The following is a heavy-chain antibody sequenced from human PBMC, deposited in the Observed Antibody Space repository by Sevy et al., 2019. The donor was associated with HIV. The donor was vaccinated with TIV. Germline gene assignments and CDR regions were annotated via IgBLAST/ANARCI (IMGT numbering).Heavy chain of an antibody. CDR3: ARGTAGYCSGGSCYSTFDP. D-gene: IGHD2-15*01. J-gene: IGHJ5*02. Sequence: SETLSLTCVLYGGSFSGYYWSWIRQPPGKGLEWIGEINYSGYTNYNPSLKSRVTISIDTSTNQFSLRLSSVTAADTAVYYCARGTAGYCSGGSCYSTFDPWGQGALVTVSS. CDR1: GGSFSGYY. CDR2: INYSGYT. V-gene: IGHV4-34*01.